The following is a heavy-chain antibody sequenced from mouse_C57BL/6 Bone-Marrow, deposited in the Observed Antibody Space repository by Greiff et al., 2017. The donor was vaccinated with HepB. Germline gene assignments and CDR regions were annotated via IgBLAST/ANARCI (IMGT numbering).Heavy chain of an antibody. CDR3: ARHWIYYYGRPWYFDV. J-gene: IGHJ1*03. CDR2: ISSGGSYT. D-gene: IGHD1-1*01. V-gene: IGHV5-6*01. Sequence: VQLKESGGDLVKPGGSLKLSCAASGFTFSSYGMSWVRQTPDKRLEWVATISSGGSYTYYPDSVKGRFTISRDNAKNTLYLQMSSLKAEDTAMYYCARHWIYYYGRPWYFDVWGTGTTVTVSS. CDR1: GFTFSSYG.